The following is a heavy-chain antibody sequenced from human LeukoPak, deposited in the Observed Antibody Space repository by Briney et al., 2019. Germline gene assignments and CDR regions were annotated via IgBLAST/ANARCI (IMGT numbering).Heavy chain of an antibody. CDR3: AKDNGGNFVDY. V-gene: IGHV3-48*01. D-gene: IGHD4-23*01. Sequence: PGGSLRLSCAASGFTFSSYSMNWVRQAPGKGLEWVSYISSSSSPIYYADSVKGRFTISRDNAKNSLYLQTNSLRAEDTAVYYCAKDNGGNFVDYWGQGTLVTVSS. CDR1: GFTFSSYS. J-gene: IGHJ4*02. CDR2: ISSSSSPI.